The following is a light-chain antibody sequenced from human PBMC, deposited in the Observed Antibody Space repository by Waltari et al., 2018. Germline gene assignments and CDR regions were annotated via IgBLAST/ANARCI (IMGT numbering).Light chain of an antibody. CDR3: QQYNNWPRT. CDR1: QSVSSN. J-gene: IGKJ1*01. Sequence: EIVMTQSPATLSVSPGERATLSCMASQSVSSNLAWYQQKPGQAPRLLIYGASTRATGIPARFSGSGSGTDFTLTISSLQSEDFVVYYCQQYNNWPRTFGQGTKVEIK. CDR2: GAS. V-gene: IGKV3-15*01.